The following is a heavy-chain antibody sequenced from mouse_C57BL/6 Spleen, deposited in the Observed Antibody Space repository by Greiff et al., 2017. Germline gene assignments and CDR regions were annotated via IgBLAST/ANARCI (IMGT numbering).Heavy chain of an antibody. J-gene: IGHJ2*01. V-gene: IGHV1-80*01. Sequence: VKLVESGAELVKPGASVKISCKASGYAFSSYWMNWVKQRPGKGLEWIGQIYPGDGDTNYNGKFKGKATLTADKSSSTAYMQLSSLTSEDSAVYVCASRIYDGFYGEDWGQGTTLTVSS. CDR3: ASRIYDGFYGED. CDR1: GYAFSSYW. D-gene: IGHD2-3*01. CDR2: IYPGDGDT.